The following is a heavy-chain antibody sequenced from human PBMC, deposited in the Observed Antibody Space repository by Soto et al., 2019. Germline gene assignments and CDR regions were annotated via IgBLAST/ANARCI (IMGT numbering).Heavy chain of an antibody. CDR2: IIPIFGTA. CDR1: GGTFSSYA. V-gene: IGHV1-69*01. Sequence: QVQLVQSGAEVKKPGSSVKVSCKASGGTFSSYAISWVRQAPGQGLEWMGGIIPIFGTANYAQKFQGRVTITADESTSTAYMELSSLRSEDTAVYYGVSVATILIYPDYWGQGTLVTVSS. CDR3: VSVATILIYPDY. D-gene: IGHD5-12*01. J-gene: IGHJ4*02.